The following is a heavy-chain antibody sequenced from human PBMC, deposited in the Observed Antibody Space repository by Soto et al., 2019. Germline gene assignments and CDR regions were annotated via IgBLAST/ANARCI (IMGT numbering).Heavy chain of an antibody. CDR2: INHSGST. Sequence: PSETLSLTCVDYGVTFSGYYWGWIRQPPGKGLEWIGEINHSGSTNYNPSLKSRVTISVDTSKNQFSLKLSSVTAADTAVYYCAREAAAGNDYWGQGTLVTVS. D-gene: IGHD6-13*01. V-gene: IGHV4-34*01. CDR1: GVTFSGYY. J-gene: IGHJ4*02. CDR3: AREAAAGNDY.